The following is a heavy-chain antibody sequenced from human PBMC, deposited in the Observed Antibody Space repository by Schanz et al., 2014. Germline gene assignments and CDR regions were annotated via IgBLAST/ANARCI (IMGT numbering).Heavy chain of an antibody. CDR1: GFTFSSYG. J-gene: IGHJ4*02. CDR2: MSYDGSSK. V-gene: IGHV3-30*18. Sequence: SCAASGFTFSSYGMHWVRQAPGPGLEWVAAMSYDGSSKDYGNSVKGRYTISRDNSKNTLYLHMNELKSEDTSEYYSANYPTHSDIVLVQPAIDQWRQGPLVTGPS. CDR3: ANYPTHSDIVLVQPAIDQ. D-gene: IGHD2-8*02.